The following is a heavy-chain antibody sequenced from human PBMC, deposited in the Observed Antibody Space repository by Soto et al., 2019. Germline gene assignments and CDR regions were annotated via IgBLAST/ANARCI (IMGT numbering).Heavy chain of an antibody. V-gene: IGHV3-11*01. CDR2: ISSSGSGI. CDR3: ARAYSDAFDI. CDR1: GFTFSDYY. Sequence: VQLVESGGGLVTPGGSLRLSCAASGFTFSDYYMTWIRQAPGKGLEWVSYISSSGSGIYYPDSVKGRFIISRDNAKKSLYLQMSSLRAEDTAVYYCARAYSDAFDIWGQGTMVTVSS. D-gene: IGHD2-15*01. J-gene: IGHJ3*02.